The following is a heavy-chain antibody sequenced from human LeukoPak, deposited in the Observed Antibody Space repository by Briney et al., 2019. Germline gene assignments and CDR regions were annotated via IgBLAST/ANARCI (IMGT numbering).Heavy chain of an antibody. J-gene: IGHJ4*02. CDR1: GFSFNTYW. CDR3: ISRWADY. D-gene: IGHD6-13*01. V-gene: IGHV3-7*01. Sequence: GGSLRLSCVASGFSFNTYWMTWVRQAPGKGLGWVANLDPNGSEKTYVDSVKGRFTISRDNAKNSLYLQMNSLRADDTAVYYCISRWADYWGQGTLVTVSS. CDR2: LDPNGSEK.